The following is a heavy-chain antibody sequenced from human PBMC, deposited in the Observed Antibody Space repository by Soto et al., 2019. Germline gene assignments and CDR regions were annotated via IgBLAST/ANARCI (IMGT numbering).Heavy chain of an antibody. V-gene: IGHV1-18*01. CDR2: ISAYNGNT. D-gene: IGHD2-2*01. Sequence: ASVKVSCKASGYTFTSYGISWVRQAPGQGLEWMGWISAYNGNTNYAQKLQGRVTMTTDTSTSTAYMELRSLRSDDTAVYYCARVWGYIVVGPAAPSDTYYFDYWGQGTLVTVSS. CDR3: ARVWGYIVVGPAAPSDTYYFDY. CDR1: GYTFTSYG. J-gene: IGHJ4*02.